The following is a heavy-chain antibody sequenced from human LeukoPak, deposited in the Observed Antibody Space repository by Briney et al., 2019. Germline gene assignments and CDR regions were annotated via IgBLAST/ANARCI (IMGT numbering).Heavy chain of an antibody. CDR2: IYSGGST. CDR3: AKRQYYYDSSGYSDAFDI. J-gene: IGHJ3*02. D-gene: IGHD3-22*01. Sequence: GGSLRLSCAASGFTVSSNYMSWVRQAPGKGLEWVSVIYSGGSTYYADSVKGRFTISRDNSKNTLYLQMNSPRAEDTAVYYCAKRQYYYDSSGYSDAFDIWGQGTMVTVSS. V-gene: IGHV3-53*01. CDR1: GFTVSSNY.